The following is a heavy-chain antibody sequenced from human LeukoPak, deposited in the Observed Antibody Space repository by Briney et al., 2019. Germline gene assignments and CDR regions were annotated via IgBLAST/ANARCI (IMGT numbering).Heavy chain of an antibody. CDR3: ARHGSIATGAFTY. J-gene: IGHJ4*02. D-gene: IGHD6-13*01. V-gene: IGHV4-39*01. CDR2: IYSGGGT. CDR1: GGSIGRSSYY. Sequence: PSETLSLTCSVSGGSIGRSSYYWGWTRQPPGKGLEWIGSIYSGGGTYYNPSLKSRVTISVDTSRNQLSLKLGSVTAADTAVYYCARHGSIATGAFTYWGQGTLVTVSS.